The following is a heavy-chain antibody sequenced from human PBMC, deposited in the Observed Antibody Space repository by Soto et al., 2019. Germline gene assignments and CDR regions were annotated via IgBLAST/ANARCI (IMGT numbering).Heavy chain of an antibody. D-gene: IGHD2-21*02. Sequence: SVKVSCKASGGTFSSYAISWVRQAPGQGLEWMGGIIPIFGTANYAQKFQGRVTITADESTSTAYMELSSLRSEDTAVYYCAAEEIDVVVTAITIYYYGMDVWGQGTTVTVSS. V-gene: IGHV1-69*13. CDR2: IIPIFGTA. CDR3: AAEEIDVVVTAITIYYYGMDV. J-gene: IGHJ6*02. CDR1: GGTFSSYA.